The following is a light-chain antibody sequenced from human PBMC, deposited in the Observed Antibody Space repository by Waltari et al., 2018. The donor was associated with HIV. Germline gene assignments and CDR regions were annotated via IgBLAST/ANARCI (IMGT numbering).Light chain of an antibody. V-gene: IGLV2-11*01. J-gene: IGLJ2*01. Sequence: QSALTQPRSVSGSPGQSVTFSCTGTSSAVGGYNYVSWYQQHPGKAPKLMIYDVSKRPSGVPDRFSGSKSGNTASLTISGLQAEDEADYYCCSYAGSYTRFGGGTKLTVL. CDR3: CSYAGSYTR. CDR1: SSAVGGYNY. CDR2: DVS.